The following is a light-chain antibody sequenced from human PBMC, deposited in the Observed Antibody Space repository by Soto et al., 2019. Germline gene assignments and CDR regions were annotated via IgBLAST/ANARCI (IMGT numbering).Light chain of an antibody. J-gene: IGKJ3*01. CDR2: AAS. CDR1: QGVRDD. CDR3: QHFDSYVSI. Sequence: IQMTQSPSSLSASVGDRVTITCRASQGVRDDVGWYQQKPGKAPKLLIYAASSLQSGVPSRFSGSGSGTDFALTISSLQPEDFATYYCQHFDSYVSIFGPGTKVDIK. V-gene: IGKV1-17*01.